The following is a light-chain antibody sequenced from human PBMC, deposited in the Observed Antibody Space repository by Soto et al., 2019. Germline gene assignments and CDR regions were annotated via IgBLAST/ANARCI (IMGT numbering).Light chain of an antibody. Sequence: EIVLRQSPGTLSLSPGERATLSCRASQSVSSSYLAWYQQKPGKAPRLLIYGASSRATGIPDRFSGSGSGTDFTLTISRLEPEDVAVYYCQQYGRSPPRFTFGPGTKVDIK. V-gene: IGKV3-20*01. J-gene: IGKJ3*01. CDR3: QQYGRSPPRFT. CDR1: QSVSSSY. CDR2: GAS.